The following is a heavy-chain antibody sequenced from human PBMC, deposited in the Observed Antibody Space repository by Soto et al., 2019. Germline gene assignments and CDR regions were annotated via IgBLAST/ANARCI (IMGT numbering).Heavy chain of an antibody. CDR1: GFTFSSYA. D-gene: IGHD3-10*01. V-gene: IGHV3-23*01. CDR2: ISGSGGST. CDR3: AKQAIVTMVRGVFKGRYFDY. Sequence: EVQLLESGGGLVQPGGSLRLSCAASGFTFSSYAMSWVRQAPGQGLEWVSDISGSGGSTYYADSVKGRFTISRDNSKNTLYLQMNSLRAEDTAVYYCAKQAIVTMVRGVFKGRYFDYWGQGTLVTVSS. J-gene: IGHJ4*02.